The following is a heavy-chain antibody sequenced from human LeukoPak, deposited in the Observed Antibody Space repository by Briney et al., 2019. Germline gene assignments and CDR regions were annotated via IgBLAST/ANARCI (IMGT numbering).Heavy chain of an antibody. CDR2: INPSGGST. CDR1: GYTFSNYY. CDR3: ARDVGHDGAHYTFDY. V-gene: IGHV1-46*04. D-gene: IGHD1-26*01. J-gene: IGHJ4*02. Sequence: ASVKVSCKASGYTFSNYYIHWVRQAPGQGLEWMGIINPSGGSTNYAQSMQGRVTMTRDMSTSTVYMELSSLRSEDTAVFYCARDVGHDGAHYTFDYWGQGTPVTVSS.